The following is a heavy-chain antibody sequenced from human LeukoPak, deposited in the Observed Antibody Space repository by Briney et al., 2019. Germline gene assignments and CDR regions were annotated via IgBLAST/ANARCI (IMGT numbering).Heavy chain of an antibody. V-gene: IGHV4-39*01. CDR3: ARQQGYSYGRFDY. J-gene: IGHJ4*02. Sequence: SETLSLTCTVSGGSISSSSYYWGWIRQPPGKGLEWIGSIYYSGSTYYNPSLKSRVTISVDTSKNQFSLKLSSVTAADTAVYYCARQQGYSYGRFDYWGQGTLVTVSS. CDR2: IYYSGST. D-gene: IGHD5-18*01. CDR1: GGSISSSSYY.